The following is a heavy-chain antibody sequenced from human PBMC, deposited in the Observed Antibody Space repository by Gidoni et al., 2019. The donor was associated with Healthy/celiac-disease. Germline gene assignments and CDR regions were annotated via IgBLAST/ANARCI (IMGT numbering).Heavy chain of an antibody. CDR1: GGSLSRGGDS. D-gene: IGHD3-3*01. J-gene: IGHJ6*03. Sequence: QLQLQESGSGLVKPSQTLSLTCAVPGGSLSRGGDSWRWIRQPPGKGLEWIGYIYHSGSTYYNPSLKSRVTISVDRSKNQFSLKLSSVTAADTAVYYCARAIFGVDLYYYYYYMDVWGKGTTVTVSS. CDR3: ARAIFGVDLYYYYYYMDV. V-gene: IGHV4-30-2*01. CDR2: IYHSGST.